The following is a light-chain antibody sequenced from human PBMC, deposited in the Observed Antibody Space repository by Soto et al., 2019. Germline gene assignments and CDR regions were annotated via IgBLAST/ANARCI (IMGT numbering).Light chain of an antibody. CDR2: DAS. Sequence: SPATLSLSPGERATLSCRASQSVSSYLAWYQQKPGQAPRLLIYDASNRATGIPARFSGSGSGTDFTLTISSLEPEDFAVYYWQQRSNWPIAFGQGTRLEIK. J-gene: IGKJ5*01. CDR1: QSVSSY. CDR3: QQRSNWPIA. V-gene: IGKV3-11*01.